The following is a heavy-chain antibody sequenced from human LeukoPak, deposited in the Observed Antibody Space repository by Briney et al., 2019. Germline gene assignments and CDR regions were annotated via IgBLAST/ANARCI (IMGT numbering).Heavy chain of an antibody. J-gene: IGHJ4*02. V-gene: IGHV1-69*04. CDR1: GGTFSSYA. CDR2: IIPILGIA. Sequence: GASVKVSCKASGGTFSSYAISWVRQAPGQGLEWMGRIIPILGIANYAQKFQGRVTITADKSTSTAYMELSSLRSEDTAVYYCARYHDFWSSFDYWGQGTLVTVSS. CDR3: ARYHDFWSSFDY. D-gene: IGHD3-3*01.